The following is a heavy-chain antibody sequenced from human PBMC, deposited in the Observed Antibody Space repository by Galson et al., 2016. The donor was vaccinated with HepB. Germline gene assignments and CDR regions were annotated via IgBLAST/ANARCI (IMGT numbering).Heavy chain of an antibody. J-gene: IGHJ4*02. CDR2: IDWDDDK. Sequence: PALVKPTQTLTLTCTFSGFSLTTTAMRVSWVRQPPGKALEWLARIDWDDDKYYSTSLKTRLTISKDTSKNQVVLTMTNMDPVDTATYYCVRMVPSAVGYDYWGQGTLVTVSS. CDR1: GFSLTTTAMR. V-gene: IGHV2-70*04. D-gene: IGHD1-26*01. CDR3: VRMVPSAVGYDY.